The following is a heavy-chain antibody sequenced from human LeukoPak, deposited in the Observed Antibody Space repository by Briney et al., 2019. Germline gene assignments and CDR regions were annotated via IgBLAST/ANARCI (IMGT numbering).Heavy chain of an antibody. V-gene: IGHV3-23*01. Sequence: PGGSLRLSCAASGFTFSSYAMSWVRQAPGKGLEWVSAISGSSGSTYYADSVKGRFTISRDNSKNTLYLRMNCLIAEDTAVYYCAKDYDILTGSEYWGQGTLVTVSS. CDR2: ISGSSGST. J-gene: IGHJ4*02. CDR3: AKDYDILTGSEY. D-gene: IGHD3-9*01. CDR1: GFTFSSYA.